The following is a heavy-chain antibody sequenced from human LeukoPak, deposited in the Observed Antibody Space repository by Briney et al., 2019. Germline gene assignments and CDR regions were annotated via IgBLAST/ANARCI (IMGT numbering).Heavy chain of an antibody. Sequence: ASVKVSCKASGYTFTGYYMHWVRQAPGQGLEWMGWMNPNSGGTNYAQRFQGRVTMTRDTSIGTAYMELSRLGSDDTAVYYCARAQTVVAATPGGYWGQGTLVTVSS. V-gene: IGHV1-2*02. CDR1: GYTFTGYY. J-gene: IGHJ4*02. CDR2: MNPNSGGT. D-gene: IGHD2-15*01. CDR3: ARAQTVVAATPGGY.